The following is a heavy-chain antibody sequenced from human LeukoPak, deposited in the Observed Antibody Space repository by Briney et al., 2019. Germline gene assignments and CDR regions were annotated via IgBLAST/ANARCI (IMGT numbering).Heavy chain of an antibody. CDR2: IIPILGIA. CDR3: ARGSIGYSSGLDV. D-gene: IGHD6-19*01. V-gene: IGHV1-69*04. CDR1: GGTFSSYA. J-gene: IGHJ6*02. Sequence: SVKVSCKASGGTFSSYAISWVRQAPGQGLEWMGRIIPILGIANYARKFQGRVTITADKSTSTAYMELSSLRSEDTAVYYCARGSIGYSSGLDVWGQGTTVTVSS.